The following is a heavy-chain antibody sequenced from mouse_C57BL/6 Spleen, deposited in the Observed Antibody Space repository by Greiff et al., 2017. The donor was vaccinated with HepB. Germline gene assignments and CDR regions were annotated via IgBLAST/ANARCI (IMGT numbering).Heavy chain of an antibody. CDR3: ARYEEGYFPQAY. CDR1: GYAFSSSW. CDR2: IYPGDGDT. Sequence: VQLQQSGPELVKPGASVKISCKASGYAFSSSWMNWVKQRPGKGLEWIGRIYPGDGDTNYNGKFKGKATLTADKSSSTADMQLSSLTSEDSAVYFCARYEEGYFPQAYWGQGTLVTVSA. J-gene: IGHJ3*01. D-gene: IGHD2-3*01. V-gene: IGHV1-82*01.